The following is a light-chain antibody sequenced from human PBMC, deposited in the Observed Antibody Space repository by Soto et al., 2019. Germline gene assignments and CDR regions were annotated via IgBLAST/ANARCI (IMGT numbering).Light chain of an antibody. V-gene: IGKV1-5*01. CDR2: AAS. CDR3: QQYNSYS. CDR1: HSISDW. J-gene: IGKJ1*01. Sequence: DIQMTQSPSTLSASVGDRVTITCRASHSISDWLAWYQQKPGKAPKLLIYAASTLQSGVPSRFSGSGSGTEFTLTISSLQPDDFATYYCQQYNSYSFGQGTKVDIK.